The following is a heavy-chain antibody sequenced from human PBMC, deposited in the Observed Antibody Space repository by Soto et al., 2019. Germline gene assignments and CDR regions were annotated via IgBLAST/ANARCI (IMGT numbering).Heavy chain of an antibody. CDR2: MNTNSGKT. CDR1: GYTFTSYD. Sequence: QVQLVQSGAEVKKPGASVKVSCKASGYTFTSYDINWVRQATGQGLKWRGWMNTNSGKTGYAQKFQGIVSMTRNTSISTAYMELSSLRSEDTAVYYCARGGRVLVWFGERNYFDYWGQGTLVTVS. V-gene: IGHV1-8*01. CDR3: ARGGRVLVWFGERNYFDY. D-gene: IGHD3-10*01. J-gene: IGHJ4*02.